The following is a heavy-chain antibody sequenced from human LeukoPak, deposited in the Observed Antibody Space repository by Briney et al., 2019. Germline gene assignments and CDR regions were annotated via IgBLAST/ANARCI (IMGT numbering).Heavy chain of an antibody. CDR2: MNPNSGNT. V-gene: IGHV1-8*01. J-gene: IGHJ6*03. CDR3: ARVGVLGYLVRYYYMDV. CDR1: GYTFTSDE. D-gene: IGHD2-15*01. Sequence: ASVKVSCKASGYTFTSDEIHWVRQATGQGLEWMGWMNPNSGNTGYAQKFQGRVTMTRNTSISTAYMELSSLRSEDTAVYYCARVGVLGYLVRYYYMDVWGKGTTVTVSS.